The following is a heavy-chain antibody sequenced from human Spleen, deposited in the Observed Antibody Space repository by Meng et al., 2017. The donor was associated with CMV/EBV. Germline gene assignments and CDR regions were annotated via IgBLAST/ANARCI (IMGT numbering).Heavy chain of an antibody. CDR3: ARRDSVGGPYFFDY. V-gene: IGHV1-18*01. CDR1: GYTCSSHG. D-gene: IGHD6-19*01. J-gene: IGHJ4*02. Sequence: KTSGYTCSSHGISWVRQAPGQGLEWVGWISAYNGNTKYAQKFQGRVTITRDTSTATGYMELRSLTSDDSAVYYCARRDSVGGPYFFDYWGQGTLVTVSS. CDR2: ISAYNGNT.